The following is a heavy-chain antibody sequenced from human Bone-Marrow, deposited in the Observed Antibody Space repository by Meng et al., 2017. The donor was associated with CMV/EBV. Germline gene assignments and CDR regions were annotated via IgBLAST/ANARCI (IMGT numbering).Heavy chain of an antibody. CDR3: ARDQGTYILRFLGGSYYFDS. D-gene: IGHD3-3*01. CDR2: IKEDGSDK. Sequence: GEALKISCAASGFTFSRFWMSWVRQAPGKGLEWVANIKEDGSDKYYVDSVKGRFTISRDNAKNSLYLQMNSLIAEDTAVYYCARDQGTYILRFLGGSYYFDSWGQGTLVTVSS. J-gene: IGHJ4*02. CDR1: GFTFSRFW. V-gene: IGHV3-7*01.